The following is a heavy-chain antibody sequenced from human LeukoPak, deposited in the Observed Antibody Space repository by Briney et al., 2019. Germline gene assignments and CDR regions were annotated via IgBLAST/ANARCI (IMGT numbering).Heavy chain of an antibody. CDR2: IYNSGST. CDR1: DDSISRNY. J-gene: IGHJ4*02. D-gene: IGHD3-10*01. V-gene: IGHV4-59*08. CDR3: ARSPEYCGSGSLFDY. Sequence: PSETLSLTCTVADDSISRNYWGWVRQPPGKGLEWIGYIYNSGSTNYNPSLKSRVTISVDTSKNQFSRKLSSLTAADTAVYYGARSPEYCGSGSLFDYWGQGTLLTVSS.